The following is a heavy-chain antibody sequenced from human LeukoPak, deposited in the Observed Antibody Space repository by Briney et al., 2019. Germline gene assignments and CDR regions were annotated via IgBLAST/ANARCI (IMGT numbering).Heavy chain of an antibody. J-gene: IGHJ4*02. CDR1: GFTFSSYS. CDR2: ISSSTSTI. V-gene: IGHV3-48*01. Sequence: PGGSLRLSCAASGFTFSSYSMNWVRQAPGKGLEWVSYISSSTSTIYYADSVKGRFTISRDNAKNSLYLQMNSLRAEDTAVYYCANLMDSGSRADWGQGTLVTVSS. D-gene: IGHD5-12*01. CDR3: ANLMDSGSRAD.